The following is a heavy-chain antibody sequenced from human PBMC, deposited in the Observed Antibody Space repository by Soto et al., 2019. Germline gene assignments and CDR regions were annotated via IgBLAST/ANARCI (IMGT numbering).Heavy chain of an antibody. CDR3: AKDRPLGDFWSGYYQFDY. D-gene: IGHD3-3*01. CDR2: ISGSGGST. Sequence: EVQLLESGGGLVQPGGSLRLSCAASGFTFSSYAMSWVRQAPGKGLEWVSAISGSGGSTYYADSVKGRFTISRDDSKNTLYLQMNSLRAEDTAVYYCAKDRPLGDFWSGYYQFDYWGQGTLVTVSS. V-gene: IGHV3-23*01. CDR1: GFTFSSYA. J-gene: IGHJ4*02.